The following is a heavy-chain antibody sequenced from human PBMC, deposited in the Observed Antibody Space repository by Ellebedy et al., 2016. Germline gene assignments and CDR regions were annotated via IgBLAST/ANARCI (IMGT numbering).Heavy chain of an antibody. Sequence: ASVKVSCKASGGTFSSYAISWVRQAPGQGLEWMGGIIPIFGTENYSQKFQGRVTINADKSTSTAYMELSSLRSEDTAVYYCAKTYYDILTGYYKRGGYYYYYMDVWGKGTTVTFSS. CDR1: GGTFSSYA. V-gene: IGHV1-69*06. D-gene: IGHD3-9*01. J-gene: IGHJ6*03. CDR2: IIPIFGTE. CDR3: AKTYYDILTGYYKRGGYYYYYMDV.